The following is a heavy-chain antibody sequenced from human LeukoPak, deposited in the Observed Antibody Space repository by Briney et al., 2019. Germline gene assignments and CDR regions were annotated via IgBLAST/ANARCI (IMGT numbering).Heavy chain of an antibody. CDR2: INHSGST. V-gene: IGHV4-34*01. CDR3: AREDIVVVPAASWVLNYFDY. J-gene: IGHJ4*02. Sequence: SETLSLTCAVYGGSFSGYYWSWIRQPPGKGLEWIGEINHSGSTNYNPSLKSRVTISVDTSKNQFSLKLSSVTAADTAVYYCAREDIVVVPAASWVLNYFDYWGQGTLVTVSS. CDR1: GGSFSGYY. D-gene: IGHD2-2*01.